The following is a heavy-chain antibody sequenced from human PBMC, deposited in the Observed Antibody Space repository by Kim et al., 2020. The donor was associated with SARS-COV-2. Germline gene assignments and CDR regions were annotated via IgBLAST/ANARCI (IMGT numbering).Heavy chain of an antibody. CDR3: ARDPWSRLRGVTYSYYGMDV. CDR2: ISFDGSNK. J-gene: IGHJ6*02. Sequence: GGSLRLSCAASGFTFSSCAMHWVRQAPGKGLEWVAVISFDGSNKNYADSVKGRFTISRENSKNPLYLQMNSLGAEDTALYYGARDPWSRLRGVTYSYYGMDVWGQGTTVTVSS. CDR1: GFTFSSCA. V-gene: IGHV3-30-3*01. D-gene: IGHD3-10*01.